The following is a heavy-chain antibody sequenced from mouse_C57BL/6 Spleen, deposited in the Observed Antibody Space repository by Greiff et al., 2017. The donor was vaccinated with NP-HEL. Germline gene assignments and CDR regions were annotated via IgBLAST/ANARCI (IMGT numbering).Heavy chain of an antibody. J-gene: IGHJ1*03. CDR1: GYSITSGYY. Sequence: VQLKESGPGLVKPSQSLSLTCSVTGYSITSGYYWNWIRQFPGNKLEWMGYISYDGSNNYNPSLKNRISITRDTSKNQFFLKLNSVTTEDTATYYCAREELYWYFDVWGTGTTVTVSS. CDR2: ISYDGSN. CDR3: AREELYWYFDV. V-gene: IGHV3-6*01.